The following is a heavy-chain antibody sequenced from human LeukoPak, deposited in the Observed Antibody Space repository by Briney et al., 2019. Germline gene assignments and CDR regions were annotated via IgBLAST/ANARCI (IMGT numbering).Heavy chain of an antibody. V-gene: IGHV3-49*04. CDR1: GFTFGDYA. CDR2: IRSKAYGGTT. Sequence: GGSLRLSCTASGFTFGDYAMSWVRQAPGKGLEWVGFIRSKAYGGTTEYAASVKGRFPISRDDSKSIAYLQMNSLKTEDTAVYYCTRGTWGSSNDAFDIWGQGTMVTVSS. D-gene: IGHD6-13*01. J-gene: IGHJ3*02. CDR3: TRGTWGSSNDAFDI.